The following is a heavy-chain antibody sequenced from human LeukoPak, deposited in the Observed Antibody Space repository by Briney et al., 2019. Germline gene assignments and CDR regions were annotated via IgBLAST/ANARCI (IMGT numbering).Heavy chain of an antibody. V-gene: IGHV4-39*01. D-gene: IGHD3-10*01. J-gene: IGHJ4*02. CDR1: GGSISSSSYY. CDR3: EVRGDGSGSY. Sequence: ETLSLTCTVSGGSISSSSYYWGWIRQPPGKGLEWIGSIYYSGSTYYNPSLKSRVTISVDTSKNQFSLKLSSVTAADTAVYYCEVRGDGSGSYWGQGTLVTVSS. CDR2: IYYSGST.